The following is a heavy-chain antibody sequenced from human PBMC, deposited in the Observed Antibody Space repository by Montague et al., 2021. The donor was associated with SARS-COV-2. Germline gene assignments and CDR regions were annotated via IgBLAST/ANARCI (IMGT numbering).Heavy chain of an antibody. Sequence: SLRLSCAATGFTFSSYAMSWVRQAPGKGLEWVSAISGSGSSAYYADSAKGRFTISRDNSKNTLYLQMNSLRAEDTAVYYCAKGDVDTAMAFEYWGQGTLVTVSS. V-gene: IGHV3-23*01. D-gene: IGHD5-18*01. CDR3: AKGDVDTAMAFEY. CDR1: GFTFSSYA. J-gene: IGHJ4*02. CDR2: ISGSGSSA.